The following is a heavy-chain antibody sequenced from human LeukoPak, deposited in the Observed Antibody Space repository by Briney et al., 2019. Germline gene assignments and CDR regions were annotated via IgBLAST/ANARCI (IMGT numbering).Heavy chain of an antibody. J-gene: IGHJ4*02. CDR1: GFTFSSYA. V-gene: IGHV3-23*01. Sequence: GGSLRLSCAASGFTFSSYAMTWVRQAPGKGLEWVSGISGSGGSTYYADSVKGRFTISRDNYKNTLYMQMNSLRAEDTAVYSCAKARLATAGPSFDNWGQGTLVTVSS. CDR3: AKARLATAGPSFDN. CDR2: ISGSGGST. D-gene: IGHD6-13*01.